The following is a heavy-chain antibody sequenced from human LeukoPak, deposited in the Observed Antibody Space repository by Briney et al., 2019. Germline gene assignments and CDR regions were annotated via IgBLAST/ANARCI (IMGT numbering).Heavy chain of an antibody. CDR3: ARGQYDYVWGSYRYWRYFDY. CDR2: INTNTGNP. V-gene: IGHV7-4-1*02. Sequence: ASVKVSCKASGYTFTSYAMNWVRQAPGQGLEWMGWINTNTGNPTYAQGFTGRFVFSLDTSVSTAYLQISSLKAEDTAVYYCARGQYDYVWGSYRYWRYFDYWGQGTLVTVSS. J-gene: IGHJ4*02. D-gene: IGHD3-16*02. CDR1: GYTFTSYA.